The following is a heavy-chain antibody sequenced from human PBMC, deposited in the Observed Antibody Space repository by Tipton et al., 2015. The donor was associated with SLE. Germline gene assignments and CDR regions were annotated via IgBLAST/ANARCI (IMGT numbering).Heavy chain of an antibody. CDR1: GGSISSSNW. J-gene: IGHJ4*02. V-gene: IGHV4-4*01. Sequence: SLRLSCAVSGGSISSSNWWSWVRQPPGKGLEWIGEIYHSGSTNYNPSLKSRVTISVNTSKNQFSLKLSSVTAADTAVYFCARSPTRDFHFDYWGQGTLVTVSA. D-gene: IGHD3-10*01. CDR3: ARSPTRDFHFDY. CDR2: IYHSGST.